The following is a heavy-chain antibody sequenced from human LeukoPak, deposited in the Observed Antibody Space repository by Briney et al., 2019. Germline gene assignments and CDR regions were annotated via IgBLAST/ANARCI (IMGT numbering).Heavy chain of an antibody. D-gene: IGHD1-1*01. CDR3: AREATTSRPGDY. V-gene: IGHV1-8*01. CDR1: GYTFTSYD. CDR2: MNPNSGNT. Sequence: ASVKVSCKASGYTFTSYDINWVRQATGQGLEWMGWMNPNSGNTGYAQKFQGRVTMTRNTSISTAYMELSSLRSEDTAVYYCAREATTSRPGDYWGLGTLVTVSS. J-gene: IGHJ4*02.